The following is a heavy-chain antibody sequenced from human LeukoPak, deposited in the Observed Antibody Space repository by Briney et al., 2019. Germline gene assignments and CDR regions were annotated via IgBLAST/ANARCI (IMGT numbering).Heavy chain of an antibody. CDR1: GYSFTSYW. J-gene: IGHJ5*02. D-gene: IGHD6-13*01. CDR3: ARQEYSSSWSNWFDP. Sequence: PGESLKISCKGSGYSFTSYWIGWVRQLPGKGLEWMGIIYPGDSDTRYSPSFQGQVTISADKSISTAYLQWSSLKASDTAMYYCARQEYSSSWSNWFDPWGQGTLVTVSS. V-gene: IGHV5-51*01. CDR2: IYPGDSDT.